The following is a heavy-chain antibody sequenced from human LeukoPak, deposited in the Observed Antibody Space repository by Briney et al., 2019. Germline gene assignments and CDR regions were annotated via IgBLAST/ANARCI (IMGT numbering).Heavy chain of an antibody. V-gene: IGHV4-39*07. Sequence: SETLSLTCTVSGGSISSSSYYWGWIRQPPGKGLEWIGSIYYSGSTYYNPSLKSRVTISVDTSKNQFSLKLSSVTAADTAVYYCAHLWFGELLSDYWGQGTLVTVSS. D-gene: IGHD3-10*01. CDR3: AHLWFGELLSDY. CDR1: GGSISSSSYY. J-gene: IGHJ4*02. CDR2: IYYSGST.